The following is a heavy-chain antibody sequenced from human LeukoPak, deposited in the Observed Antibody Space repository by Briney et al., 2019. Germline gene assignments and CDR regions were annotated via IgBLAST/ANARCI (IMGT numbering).Heavy chain of an antibody. CDR3: ARVRQWLVQVFDY. V-gene: IGHV3-21*01. Sequence: GESLRLSCAASGFTFSSYSMNWVRQAPGKGLEWVSSISSSSSYIYYADSVKGRFTISRDNAKNSLYLQMNSLGAEDTAVYYCARVRQWLVQVFDYWGQGTLVTVSS. D-gene: IGHD6-19*01. CDR2: ISSSSSYI. J-gene: IGHJ4*02. CDR1: GFTFSSYS.